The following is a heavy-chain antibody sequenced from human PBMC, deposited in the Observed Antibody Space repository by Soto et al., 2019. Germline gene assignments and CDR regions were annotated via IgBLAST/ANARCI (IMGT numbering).Heavy chain of an antibody. CDR2: INAGNGNT. D-gene: IGHD3-22*01. Sequence: ASVKVSCKASGYTFTSYAMHWVRQAPGQRLEWMGWINAGNGNTKYSQKFQGRVTITRDTSASTAYMELSSLRSEDTAVYYCARDQSYYDGSGYDWFDPWGQGTLVTVSS. CDR3: ARDQSYYDGSGYDWFDP. CDR1: GYTFTSYA. V-gene: IGHV1-3*01. J-gene: IGHJ5*02.